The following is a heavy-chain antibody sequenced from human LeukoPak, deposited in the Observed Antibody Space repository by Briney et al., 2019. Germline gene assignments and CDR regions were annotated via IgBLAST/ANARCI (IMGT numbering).Heavy chain of an antibody. Sequence: SETLSPTCSVSGGSISSYYWNWIRQAPGKGLEWIGYISDTGITTYNPSLESRVTISVDTSNKQFSLRLISVTAADTAVYYCARRHYGGNSGRYWYFDLWGRGTLVTVSS. CDR2: ISDTGIT. CDR3: ARRHYGGNSGRYWYFDL. D-gene: IGHD4-23*01. J-gene: IGHJ2*01. CDR1: GGSISSYY. V-gene: IGHV4-59*01.